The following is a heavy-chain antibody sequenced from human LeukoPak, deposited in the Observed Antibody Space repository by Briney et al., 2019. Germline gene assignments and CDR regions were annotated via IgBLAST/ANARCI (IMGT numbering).Heavy chain of an antibody. Sequence: GGSLRLSCAASGFTFSTYSMNWVRQAPGKGLEWVSGINWNGGSTGYADSVKGRFTISRDNAKNSLYLQMSSLRAEDTAVYYCAKRDRPCSGDCSAPYYFDYWGQGTLVTVSS. J-gene: IGHJ4*02. D-gene: IGHD2-21*02. V-gene: IGHV3-20*04. CDR2: INWNGGST. CDR1: GFTFSTYS. CDR3: AKRDRPCSGDCSAPYYFDY.